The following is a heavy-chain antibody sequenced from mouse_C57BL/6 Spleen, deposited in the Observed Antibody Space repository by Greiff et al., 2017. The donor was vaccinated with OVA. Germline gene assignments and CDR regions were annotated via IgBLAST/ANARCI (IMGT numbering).Heavy chain of an antibody. CDR1: GFTFSSYA. CDR3: ARDRGYLNY. V-gene: IGHV5-4*01. J-gene: IGHJ2*01. Sequence: VQLKESGGGLVKPGGSLKLSCAASGFTFSSYAMSWVRQTPEKRLEWVATISDGGSYTYYPDNVKGRFTISRDNAKNNLYLQMSHLKSEDTAMYYCARDRGYLNYWGQGTTLTVSS. D-gene: IGHD3-1*01. CDR2: ISDGGSYT.